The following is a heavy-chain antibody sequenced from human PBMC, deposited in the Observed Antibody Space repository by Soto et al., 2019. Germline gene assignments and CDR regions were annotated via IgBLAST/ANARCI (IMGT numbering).Heavy chain of an antibody. Sequence: SETLCLTCIVSGESISSSAYYWVWIRQPPGKGWEWIGSIYYSGSTYYTASFKGRVTISIDTSKNKFSLKLSSVTATDTAVYYCARQRTSVVTQAYLDHWGQGALVTVSS. CDR1: GESISSSAYY. CDR3: ARQRTSVVTQAYLDH. J-gene: IGHJ4*02. CDR2: IYYSGST. V-gene: IGHV4-39*01. D-gene: IGHD2-21*02.